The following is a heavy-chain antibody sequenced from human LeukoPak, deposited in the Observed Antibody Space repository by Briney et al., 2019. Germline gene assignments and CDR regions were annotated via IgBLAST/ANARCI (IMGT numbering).Heavy chain of an antibody. Sequence: PGESLRLSCAASGFTFSISWMQWVRQVPGKGLVWVSRINTDGTSTSYADSVRGRFIISRDNAKNTLYLRMNSLRAEDTAVYYCARPQQGGTTRSHGLDVWGQGTTVTVSS. CDR2: INTDGTST. J-gene: IGHJ6*02. V-gene: IGHV3-74*01. CDR3: ARPQQGGTTRSHGLDV. D-gene: IGHD2-2*01. CDR1: GFTFSISW.